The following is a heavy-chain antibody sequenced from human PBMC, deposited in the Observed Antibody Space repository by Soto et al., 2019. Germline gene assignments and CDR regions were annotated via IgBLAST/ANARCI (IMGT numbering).Heavy chain of an antibody. V-gene: IGHV3-21*05. J-gene: IGHJ3*02. D-gene: IGHD3-22*01. Sequence: PGGSLRLSCAASGFTFSSYSMNWVRQAPGKGLEWVSYISSSSSYIYYADSVKGRFTISRDNAKNSLYLQMNSLRAEDTAVYYCARSLGTVTYYYDSSGYQGENWFDPWGDGYIPNAFDIWGQGTMVTVSS. CDR2: ISSSSSYI. CDR3: ARSLGTVTYYYDSSGYQGENWFDPWGDGYIPNAFDI. CDR1: GFTFSSYS.